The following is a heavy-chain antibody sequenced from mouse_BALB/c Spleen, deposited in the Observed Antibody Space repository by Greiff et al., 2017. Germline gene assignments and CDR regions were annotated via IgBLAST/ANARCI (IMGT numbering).Heavy chain of an antibody. CDR3: ARLNGYRYDGFAY. D-gene: IGHD2-14*01. CDR1: GYTFTNYW. V-gene: IGHV1-63*02. Sequence: VQLQQSGAELVRPGTSVKISCKASGYTFTNYWLGWVKQRPGHGLEWIGDIYPGGGYTNYNEKFKGKATLTADTSSSTAYMQLSSLTSEDSAVYFCARLNGYRYDGFAYWGQGTLVTVSA. J-gene: IGHJ3*01. CDR2: IYPGGGYT.